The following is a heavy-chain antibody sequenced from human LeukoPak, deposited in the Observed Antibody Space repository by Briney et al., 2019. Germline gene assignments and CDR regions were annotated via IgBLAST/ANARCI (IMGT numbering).Heavy chain of an antibody. V-gene: IGHV1-69*10. CDR3: ATDPGTTAGFRY. CDR1: GDSFISHT. Sequence: SVKVSCKASGDSFISHTFSWVRQAPGQGLEWMGGIIPIGITKYAEKLQGRVTITADESTSTAYMELSSLASKDTAVYYCATDPGTTAGFRYWGQGTLVTVSS. CDR2: IIPIGIT. J-gene: IGHJ4*02. D-gene: IGHD1-1*01.